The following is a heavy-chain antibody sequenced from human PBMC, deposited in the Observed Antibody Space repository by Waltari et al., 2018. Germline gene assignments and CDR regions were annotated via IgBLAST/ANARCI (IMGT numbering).Heavy chain of an antibody. CDR1: GFTFSTSI. J-gene: IGHJ4*02. V-gene: IGHV3-48*04. D-gene: IGHD1-26*01. Sequence: EVRLVESGGDLVQPGGSLRLSCAASGFTFSTSIMTWVRQAPGKGLEWISYMNSRSSTIYYADSVKGRFTISRDNAYNSLYLQMNSLRAEDTAVYCCARFRSGSNLDYWGQGTLVTVSS. CDR2: MNSRSSTI. CDR3: ARFRSGSNLDY.